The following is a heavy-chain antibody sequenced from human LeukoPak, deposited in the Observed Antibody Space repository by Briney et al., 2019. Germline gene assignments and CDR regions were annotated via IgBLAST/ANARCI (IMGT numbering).Heavy chain of an antibody. J-gene: IGHJ4*02. CDR1: GFSFSSYA. CDR3: AKRWQGWGSYYRHFDH. V-gene: IGHV3-23*01. Sequence: GGSLRFSCAASGFSFSSYAMGWVRQLAGKGLEWVSGISAGGGSTYYADSVKGRFTISRDNSKSTLYLQMNSLRAEDTAVYYCAKRWQGWGSYYRHFDHWGQGTLVTVSS. D-gene: IGHD3-10*01. CDR2: ISAGGGST.